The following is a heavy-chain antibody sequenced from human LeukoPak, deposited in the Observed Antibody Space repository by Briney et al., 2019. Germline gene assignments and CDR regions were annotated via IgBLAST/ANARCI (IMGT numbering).Heavy chain of an antibody. CDR3: ASNLAYCGGDCGGMDV. CDR1: GYTFTSYY. V-gene: IGHV1-46*01. Sequence: ASVKVSCKASGYTFTSYYMHWVRQAPGQWLEWMGIINPSGGGTSYAQKFQGRVTMTRDTSTSTVYMELSSLRSEDTAVYYCASNLAYCGGDCGGMDVWGQGTTVTVSS. CDR2: INPSGGGT. D-gene: IGHD2-21*02. J-gene: IGHJ6*02.